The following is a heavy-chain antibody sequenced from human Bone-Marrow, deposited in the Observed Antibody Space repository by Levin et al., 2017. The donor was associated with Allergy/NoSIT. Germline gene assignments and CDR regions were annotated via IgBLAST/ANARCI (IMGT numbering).Heavy chain of an antibody. D-gene: IGHD2-2*01. CDR1: GFTFSSYS. V-gene: IGHV3-21*01. CDR3: ATDCSSTSCWRAFDI. J-gene: IGHJ3*02. CDR2: ISSSSSYI. Sequence: GESLKISCAASGFTFSSYSMNWVRQAPGKGLEWVSSISSSSSYIYYVDSVKGRFTISRDNAKNSLYLQMNSLRAEDTAVYYCATDCSSTSCWRAFDIWGQGTMVTVSS.